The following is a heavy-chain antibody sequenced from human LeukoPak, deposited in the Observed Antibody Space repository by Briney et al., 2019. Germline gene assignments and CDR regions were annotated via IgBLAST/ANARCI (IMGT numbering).Heavy chain of an antibody. CDR1: GYSFTSYW. V-gene: IGHV5-51*01. CDR2: IYPGDSDT. CDR3: ARHPGVVYDAFDI. J-gene: IGHJ3*02. Sequence: GESLKISCKGSGYSFTSYWVGWVRQMPGKGLEWMGIIYPGDSDTRYSPSFQGQVTISADKSISTAYLQWSSLKASDTVMYYCARHPGVVYDAFDIWGQGTMVTVSS. D-gene: IGHD2-15*01.